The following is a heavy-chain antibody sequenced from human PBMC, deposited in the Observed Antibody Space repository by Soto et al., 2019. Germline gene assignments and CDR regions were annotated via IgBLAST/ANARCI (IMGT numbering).Heavy chain of an antibody. CDR1: GYTFTSYG. CDR2: ISAYNGNT. D-gene: IGHD2-15*01. V-gene: IGHV1-18*01. CDR3: ARDIGPVFPRDY. J-gene: IGHJ4*02. Sequence: ASVKVSCKASGYTFTSYGISWVRQAPGQGLEWMGWISAYNGNTNYAQKLQGRVTMTTDTSTSTAYMELSSLRSEDTAVYDCARDIGPVFPRDYWGQGTLVTGSS.